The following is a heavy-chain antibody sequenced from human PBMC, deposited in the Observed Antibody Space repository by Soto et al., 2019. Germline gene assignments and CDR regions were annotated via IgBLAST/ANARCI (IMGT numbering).Heavy chain of an antibody. CDR2: ISHDGGTE. Sequence: QPGGSLRLSCAASGFTFSIYAMHWVRQAPGKGLEWVALISHDGGTEDYADSVKGRFTIFRDKSQDILYLQMNSLRAEDTAVYYCVRDNWHEVDLFDLWGQGTLVTVSS. CDR1: GFTFSIYA. J-gene: IGHJ4*01. CDR3: VRDNWHEVDLFDL. V-gene: IGHV3-30-3*01.